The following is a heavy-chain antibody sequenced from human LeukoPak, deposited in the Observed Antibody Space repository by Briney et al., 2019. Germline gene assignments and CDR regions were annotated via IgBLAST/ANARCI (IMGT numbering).Heavy chain of an antibody. Sequence: PGGSLRLSCAASGFTFSSYWMSWVRQAPGKGLEWVANIKQDGSEKYYVDSVKGRFTISRDNAKNSLYLQMNSLRAEDTAVYYCARGPGPFCTNGVCLAVGMYYYYMDVWGKGTTVTVSS. V-gene: IGHV3-7*01. CDR2: IKQDGSEK. CDR1: GFTFSSYW. D-gene: IGHD2-8*01. J-gene: IGHJ6*03. CDR3: ARGPGPFCTNGVCLAVGMYYYYMDV.